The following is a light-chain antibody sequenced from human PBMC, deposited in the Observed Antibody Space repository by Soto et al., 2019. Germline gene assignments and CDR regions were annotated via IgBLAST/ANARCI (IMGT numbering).Light chain of an antibody. Sequence: QSVLTQPPSVSGAPGQRVTISCTGSSSNIGAGYDVHWYQQLPGTAPKLLIYGNSNRPAGVPDRFSGSKSGTSASLAITGNQAEDEADYYCQSYDSSLSGSVVFGGGTKVTVL. CDR3: QSYDSSLSGSVV. J-gene: IGLJ2*01. V-gene: IGLV1-40*01. CDR2: GNS. CDR1: SSNIGAGYD.